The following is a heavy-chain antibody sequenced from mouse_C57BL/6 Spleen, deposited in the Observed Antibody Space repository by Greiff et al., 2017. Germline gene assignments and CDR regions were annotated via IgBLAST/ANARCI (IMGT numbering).Heavy chain of an antibody. J-gene: IGHJ1*03. Sequence: VQLQQSGAELARPGASVKLSCKASGYTFTSYGISWVKQRTGQGLEWIGEIYPRSGNTYYNEKFKGKATLTADKSSSTAYMELRSLTSEDSAVYFCARGGSSLECWYFDVWGTGTTVTVSS. CDR2: IYPRSGNT. D-gene: IGHD1-1*01. V-gene: IGHV1-81*01. CDR1: GYTFTSYG. CDR3: ARGGSSLECWYFDV.